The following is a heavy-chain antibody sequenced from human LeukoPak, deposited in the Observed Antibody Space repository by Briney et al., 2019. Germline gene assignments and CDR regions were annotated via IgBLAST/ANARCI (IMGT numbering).Heavy chain of an antibody. J-gene: IGHJ3*02. CDR2: MNPNSGNT. D-gene: IGHD3-3*01. Sequence: GASVKVSCKASGYTFTSYDINWVRQATGQGLEWMGWMNPNSGNTGYAQKFQGRVTMTRNTSISTAYMELSSLRSEDTAVHYCARVTTYYDFWSGYPIWGQGTMVTVSS. CDR3: ARVTTYYDFWSGYPI. V-gene: IGHV1-8*01. CDR1: GYTFTSYD.